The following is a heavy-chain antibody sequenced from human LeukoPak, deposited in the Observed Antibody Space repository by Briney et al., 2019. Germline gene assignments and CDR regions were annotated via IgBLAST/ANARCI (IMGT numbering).Heavy chain of an antibody. J-gene: IGHJ4*02. CDR3: ARSVLGYSYGLHIDY. CDR2: IHYRGST. D-gene: IGHD5-18*01. CDR1: GGSISSYY. V-gene: IGHV4-59*01. Sequence: SGTLSLTCTVSGGSISSYYWSWIRQPPGEGLEWIGYIHYRGSTNYNPSLKSRVTISVDTSKNQFSLKLSSLSAADTAVYYCARSVLGYSYGLHIDYWGQGTLVTVSS.